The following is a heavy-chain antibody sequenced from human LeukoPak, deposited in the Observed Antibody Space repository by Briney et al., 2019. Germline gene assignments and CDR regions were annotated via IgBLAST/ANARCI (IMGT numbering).Heavy chain of an antibody. CDR3: AKGTYYYDSSGYYSHAFDI. V-gene: IGHV3-23*01. CDR2: ISGRGGST. D-gene: IGHD3-22*01. J-gene: IGHJ3*02. CDR1: GVTFRSYA. Sequence: GGSLRLFCGACGVTFRSYAMRGVRQATGKGLEGVSAISGRGGSTYYADSVKGRFTISRDNSKNTLYLQMNSLRAEDTAVYYCAKGTYYYDSSGYYSHAFDIWGQGTMVTVSS.